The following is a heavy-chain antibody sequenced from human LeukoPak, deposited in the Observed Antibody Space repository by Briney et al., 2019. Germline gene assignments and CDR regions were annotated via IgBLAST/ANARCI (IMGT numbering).Heavy chain of an antibody. J-gene: IGHJ4*02. V-gene: IGHV3-30*18. D-gene: IGHD2-21*02. CDR2: ISYGGINK. CDR1: GFTFSGSG. CDR3: AKDWARGDSYYVDY. Sequence: PGRSLRLSCVASGFTFSGSGMHWVRQAPGKGLECVALISYGGINKYYADSVRGRFTISRDNSRNTLYLQMDSLGTDDTAMYYCAKDWARGDSYYVDYWGQGTQVTVSS.